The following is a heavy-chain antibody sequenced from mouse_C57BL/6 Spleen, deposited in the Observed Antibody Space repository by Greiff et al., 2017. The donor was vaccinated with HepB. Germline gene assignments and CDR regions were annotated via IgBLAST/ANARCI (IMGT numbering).Heavy chain of an antibody. Sequence: VQLQQSGAELVKPGASVRISCKASGYAFSSYWMNWVKQRPGKGLEWIGQIYPGDGDTNYNGKFKGKATLTADKYSSTAYMQLSSLTSEDSAVYFCARSGDYGSSYVRGDYWGQGTTLTVSS. D-gene: IGHD1-1*01. CDR2: IYPGDGDT. V-gene: IGHV1-80*01. J-gene: IGHJ2*01. CDR1: GYAFSSYW. CDR3: ARSGDYGSSYVRGDY.